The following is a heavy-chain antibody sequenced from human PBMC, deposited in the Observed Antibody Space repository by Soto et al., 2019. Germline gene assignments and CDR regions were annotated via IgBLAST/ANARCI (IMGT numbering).Heavy chain of an antibody. CDR2: IIPIFGTA. CDR1: GGTFSSYA. D-gene: IGHD3-22*01. V-gene: IGHV1-69*13. CDR3: ARAKGGYYYEHGLVTDSYYYYYGMDV. J-gene: IGHJ6*02. Sequence: ASVKVSCKASGGTFSSYAISWVRQAPGQGLEWMGGIIPIFGTANYAQKFQGRVTITADESTSTAYMELSSLRSEDTAVYYCARAKGGYYYEHGLVTDSYYYYYGMDVWGQGTTVTVSS.